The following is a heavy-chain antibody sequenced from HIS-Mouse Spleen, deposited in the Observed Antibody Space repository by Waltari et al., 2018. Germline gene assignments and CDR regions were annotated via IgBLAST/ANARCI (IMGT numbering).Heavy chain of an antibody. J-gene: IGHJ4*02. D-gene: IGHD3-10*01. CDR3: AREGRVPRTFDY. Sequence: QVQLVESGGGVVQLGRSLRLSCAASGFTFSSYAMPWVRQAPGKGLEWVAVISYDGSNKYYADSVKGRFTISRDNSKNTLYLQMNSLRAEDTAVYYCAREGRVPRTFDYWGQGTLVTVSS. CDR1: GFTFSSYA. CDR2: ISYDGSNK. V-gene: IGHV3-30-3*01.